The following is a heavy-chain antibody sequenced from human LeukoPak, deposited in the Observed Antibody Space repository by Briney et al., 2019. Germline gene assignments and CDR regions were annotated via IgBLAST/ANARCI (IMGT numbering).Heavy chain of an antibody. J-gene: IGHJ3*02. V-gene: IGHV4-59*01. CDR1: GGSINSGY. D-gene: IGHD3-22*01. Sequence: PSETLSLTCSVSGGSINSGYWSWIRQPPGKGLEWIGLLYPSGSTNYNPSLKSRVTISVDTSRTQFSLNLSSVTAADTAVYYCAKEEGLTTDAFDIWGQGTMVTVSS. CDR2: LYPSGST. CDR3: AKEEGLTTDAFDI.